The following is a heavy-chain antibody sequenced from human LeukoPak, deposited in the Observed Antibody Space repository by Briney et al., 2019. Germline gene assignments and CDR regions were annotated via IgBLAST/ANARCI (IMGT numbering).Heavy chain of an antibody. Sequence: SGPTLVNPTQTLTLTCSFSGFSLSTSGVGVGWIRQPPVKALEWLALIYWNDDKRYSPSLKSRLTITKDTSKNQVVLTMTNMDPVDTATYYCAHSLPGGELYSGTTYYFDYWGQGTLVTVSS. J-gene: IGHJ4*02. CDR1: GFSLSTSGVG. CDR2: IYWNDDK. V-gene: IGHV2-5*01. D-gene: IGHD1-26*01. CDR3: AHSLPGGELYSGTTYYFDY.